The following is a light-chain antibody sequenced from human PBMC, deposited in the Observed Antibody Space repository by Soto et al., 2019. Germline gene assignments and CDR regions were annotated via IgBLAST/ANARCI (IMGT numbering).Light chain of an antibody. Sequence: QSALTQPASVSGSPGQSITISCTGTSSDVGGYNYVSWYQQLPGKAPKVLIYEVDNRPSGVSNRFSGSKSGNTASLTISGLQAEDEADYYCSSYTSSSPYVFGSGTQLTVL. J-gene: IGLJ7*01. CDR3: SSYTSSSPYV. CDR2: EVD. V-gene: IGLV2-14*01. CDR1: SSDVGGYNY.